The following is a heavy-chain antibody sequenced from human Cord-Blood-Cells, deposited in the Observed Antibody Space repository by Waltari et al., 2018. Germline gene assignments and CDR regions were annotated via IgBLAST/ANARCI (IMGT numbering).Heavy chain of an antibody. J-gene: IGHJ3*02. CDR1: GFTFSSYG. V-gene: IGHV3-30*02. CDR3: AKAPIAAGDAFDI. D-gene: IGHD6-13*01. Sequence: QGQLVESGGGVVQPGGSLSLSCAASGFTFSSYGMHWVRQAPGKGLEWVAFIRYDGSNKYYADSVKGRFTISRDNSKNTLYLQMNSLRAEDTAVYYCAKAPIAAGDAFDIWGQGTMVTVSS. CDR2: IRYDGSNK.